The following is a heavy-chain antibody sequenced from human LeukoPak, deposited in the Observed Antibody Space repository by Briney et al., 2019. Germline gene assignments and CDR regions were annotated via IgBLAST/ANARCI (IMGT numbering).Heavy chain of an antibody. Sequence: SETLSLPCAVYGGSFRGYYWGWLRQPPGKGLAWIGCIYYSGSTHYNPSLKSRVSLSLDTSKNQFSLKLSSVTAADTAVYYCARDGEMATIENYFGYWGQGTLVTVSS. D-gene: IGHD5-24*01. CDR1: GGSFRGYY. CDR3: ARDGEMATIENYFGY. CDR2: IYYSGST. V-gene: IGHV4-59*12. J-gene: IGHJ4*02.